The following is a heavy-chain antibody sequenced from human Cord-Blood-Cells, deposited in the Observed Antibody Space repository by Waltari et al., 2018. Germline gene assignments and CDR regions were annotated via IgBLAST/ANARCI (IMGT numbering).Heavy chain of an antibody. V-gene: IGHV4-59*01. CDR3: ASRMYYYYGMDV. Sequence: QVQLQESGPGLVKPSETLSLTCTVSGGSISSYYWSWIRQPPGKGLEWIGYIYYSGSTNYNPSLKTRVTISVDMSKNPFSLKLSSVTAADTAVYYCASRMYYYYGMDVWGQGTTVTVSS. CDR2: IYYSGST. CDR1: GGSISSYY. J-gene: IGHJ6*02.